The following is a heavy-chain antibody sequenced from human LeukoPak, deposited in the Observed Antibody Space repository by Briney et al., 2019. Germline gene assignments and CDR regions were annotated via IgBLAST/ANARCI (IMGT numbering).Heavy chain of an antibody. D-gene: IGHD2-15*01. J-gene: IGHJ4*02. CDR2: ISYDGSNK. CDR1: GFTFSSYA. CDR3: ATDLNERRWFGGFDY. Sequence: GGSLRLSCAASGFTFSSYAMDWVRQAPGKGLEWVAVISYDGSNKYYADSVKGRFTISRDNSKNTLYLQMNSLRAEDTAVYYCATDLNERRWFGGFDYWGQGTLVTVSS. V-gene: IGHV3-30-3*01.